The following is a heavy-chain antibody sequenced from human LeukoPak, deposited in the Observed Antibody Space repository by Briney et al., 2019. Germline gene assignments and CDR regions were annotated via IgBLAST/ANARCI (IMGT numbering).Heavy chain of an antibody. CDR3: ARDLIQGIY. D-gene: IGHD2-15*01. CDR2: IYYSGST. V-gene: IGHV4-39*07. J-gene: IGHJ4*02. CDR1: GGSISSSSYY. Sequence: SETLSLTCTVSGGSISSSSYYWGWIRQPPGKGLEWIGSIYYSGSTYYNPSLKSRVTISVDTSKNQFSLKLSSVTAADTAVYYCARDLIQGIYWGQGTLVTVSS.